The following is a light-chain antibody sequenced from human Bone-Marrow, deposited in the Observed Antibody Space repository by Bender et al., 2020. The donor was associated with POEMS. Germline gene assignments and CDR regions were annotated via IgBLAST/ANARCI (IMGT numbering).Light chain of an antibody. J-gene: IGLJ2*01. Sequence: QSVLTQPPSVSGAPGQRVTISCTGGGSNIGGGYDVHWYQQLPGTAPKVLIYINNNRPSGVPDRFSASKSGTSASLAITGLQSEDEADYYCQSYDSALSASVFGGGTKLTVL. CDR3: QSYDSALSASV. V-gene: IGLV1-40*01. CDR2: INN. CDR1: GSNIGGGYD.